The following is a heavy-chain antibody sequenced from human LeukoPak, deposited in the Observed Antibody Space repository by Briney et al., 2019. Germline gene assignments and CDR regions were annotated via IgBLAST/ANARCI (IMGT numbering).Heavy chain of an antibody. V-gene: IGHV4-39*01. J-gene: IGHJ5*02. CDR3: ARLRRFIAAARMNWFDP. CDR1: GGSISSSSYY. CDR2: IYYSGST. D-gene: IGHD6-13*01. Sequence: SEALSLTCTVSGGSISSSSYYWGWIRQPPGKGLEWIGSIYYSGSTYYNPSLKSRVTISVDTSKNQFSLKLSSVTAADTAVYYCARLRRFIAAARMNWFDPWGQGTLVTVSS.